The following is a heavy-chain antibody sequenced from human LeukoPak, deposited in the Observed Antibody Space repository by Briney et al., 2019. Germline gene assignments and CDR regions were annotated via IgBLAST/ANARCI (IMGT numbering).Heavy chain of an antibody. J-gene: IGHJ4*02. D-gene: IGHD4-17*01. V-gene: IGHV4-61*02. CDR1: AGSINSGDYY. Sequence: SETLSLTCTVSAGSINSGDYYWSWIRQPAGKGLEWIGRIYSPGTNYNYNPSLKSRVTISIDTSKNQFSLKLTSVTAADTAVYYCARGYGDYTAYFDYWGQGTLVTVSS. CDR2: IYSPGTN. CDR3: ARGYGDYTAYFDY.